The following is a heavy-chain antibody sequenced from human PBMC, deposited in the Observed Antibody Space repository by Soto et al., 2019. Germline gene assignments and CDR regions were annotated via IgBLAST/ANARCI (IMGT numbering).Heavy chain of an antibody. CDR1: GYNFNDYW. Sequence: EVQLVQSGAEVKKPGESLKISCKASGYNFNDYWIAWVRQMPGKGLEWVAIIFPGDSDTAYSPSFQGQVTISADNSISTAYLQWTSLKASDTAMYYCARRWKYRNNARKDFWGQGTMVTVSS. J-gene: IGHJ4*02. CDR3: ARRWKYRNNARKDF. CDR2: IFPGDSDT. V-gene: IGHV5-51*03. D-gene: IGHD5-12*01.